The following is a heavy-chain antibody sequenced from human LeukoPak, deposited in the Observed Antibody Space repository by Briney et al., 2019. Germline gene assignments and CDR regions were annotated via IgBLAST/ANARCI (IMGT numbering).Heavy chain of an antibody. Sequence: ASVKVSCKASGGTFSNYAISWVRQAPGQGLEWMGRIIPILGIANYAQKFQGRVTITADKSTSTAYMELSSLRSEDTAVYYCARDKYSSSSLYNWFDPWGQGTLVTVSS. J-gene: IGHJ5*02. V-gene: IGHV1-69*04. CDR3: ARDKYSSSSLYNWFDP. CDR2: IIPILGIA. D-gene: IGHD6-6*01. CDR1: GGTFSNYA.